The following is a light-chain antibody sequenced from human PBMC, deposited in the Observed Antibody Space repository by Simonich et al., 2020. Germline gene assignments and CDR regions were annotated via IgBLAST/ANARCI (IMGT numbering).Light chain of an antibody. CDR3: SSYTSSSTLV. CDR1: SSDVGGYNY. Sequence: QSALTQPASVSGSPGQSITISCTGTSSDVGGYNYVSWYQQHPGKAPKLMFYDVSKRPSGFSNRFSGSKSGNTASLTISGLQAEDEADYYCSSYTSSSTLVFGGGTKLTVL. J-gene: IGLJ2*01. CDR2: DVS. V-gene: IGLV2-14*01.